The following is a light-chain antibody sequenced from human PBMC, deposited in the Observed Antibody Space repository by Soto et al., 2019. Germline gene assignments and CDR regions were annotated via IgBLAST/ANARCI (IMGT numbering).Light chain of an antibody. CDR3: KKYNSAPRT. J-gene: IGKJ3*01. CDR2: AAS. Sequence: DIQMTQSPSSLSASVGDRVTITCRASQGISNYLAWYQQKPGKVPKLLFYAASTLQSGVPSRFSGSGSGTDFTLTISSRQPEDVATYYCKKYNSAPRTFGPGTKVDIK. V-gene: IGKV1-27*01. CDR1: QGISNY.